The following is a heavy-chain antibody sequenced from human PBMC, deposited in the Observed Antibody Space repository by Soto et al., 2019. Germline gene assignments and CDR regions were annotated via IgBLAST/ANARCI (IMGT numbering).Heavy chain of an antibody. Sequence: QMQLVQSGPEVKKPGTSVKVSCKASGFTFTSSAMQWVRQARGQRLEWIGWIVVGSGNTNYAQKFQERVTITRDMSTSTAYMELSGLRSEDTAVYYCAASPNIVVVPAAMTTAYYYYGMDVWGQGTTVTVSS. V-gene: IGHV1-58*02. CDR1: GFTFTSSA. CDR2: IVVGSGNT. CDR3: AASPNIVVVPAAMTTAYYYYGMDV. J-gene: IGHJ6*02. D-gene: IGHD2-2*01.